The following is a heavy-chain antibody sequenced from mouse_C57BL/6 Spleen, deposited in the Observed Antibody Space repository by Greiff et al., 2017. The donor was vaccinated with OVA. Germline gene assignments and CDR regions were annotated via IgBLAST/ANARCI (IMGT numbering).Heavy chain of an antibody. D-gene: IGHD2-3*01. CDR3: ARWGDGYYPAWFAY. V-gene: IGHV1-55*01. J-gene: IGHJ3*01. Sequence: VQLQQPGAELVKPGASVKMSCKASGYTFTSYWITWVKQRPGQGLEWIGDIYPGSGSTNYNEKFKSKATLTVDTSSSTAYMQLSSLTSEDSAVYYCARWGDGYYPAWFAYWGQGTLVTVAA. CDR1: GYTFTSYW. CDR2: IYPGSGST.